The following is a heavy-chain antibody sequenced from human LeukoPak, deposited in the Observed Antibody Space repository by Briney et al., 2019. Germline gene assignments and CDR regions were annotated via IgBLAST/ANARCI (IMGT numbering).Heavy chain of an antibody. CDR3: ARGAFEYSSSSGRYYYYYYMDV. CDR2: MNPNSGNT. D-gene: IGHD6-6*01. CDR1: GYTFTSYD. J-gene: IGHJ6*03. V-gene: IGHV1-8*01. Sequence: ASVKVSCKASGYTFTSYDINWVRQATGQGLEWMGWMNPNSGNTGYAQKFQGRVTITRNTSISTAHMELSSLRSEDTAVYYCARGAFEYSSSSGRYYYYYYMDVWGKGTTVTVSS.